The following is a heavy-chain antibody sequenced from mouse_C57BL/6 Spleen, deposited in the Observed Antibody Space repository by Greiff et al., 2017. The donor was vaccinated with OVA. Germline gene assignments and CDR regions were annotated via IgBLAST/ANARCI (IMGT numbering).Heavy chain of an antibody. D-gene: IGHD2-3*01. CDR1: GFNIKDYY. J-gene: IGHJ2*01. CDR3: TTLYDGYYAYFDY. CDR2: IDPEDGDT. Sequence: VQLQQSGAELVRPGASVKLSCTASGFNIKDYYMHWVKQRPEQGLEWIGRIDPEDGDTEYAPKFPGQATMTADTSSNTAYLQLSSLTSEDTAVYYCTTLYDGYYAYFDYWGQGTTLTVSS. V-gene: IGHV14-1*01.